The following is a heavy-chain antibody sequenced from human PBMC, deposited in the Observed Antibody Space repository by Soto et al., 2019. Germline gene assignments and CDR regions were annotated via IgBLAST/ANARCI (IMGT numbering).Heavy chain of an antibody. D-gene: IGHD2-15*01. J-gene: IGHJ5*02. V-gene: IGHV1-18*01. CDR3: ARVAVAEGFDP. Sequence: QVPLVQSGAEVKKPGASVKVSCKASGYTFTSYGISWVRQAPGQGLEWMGWISAYNGNTNYAQKIQGRGTMTTDTATSTAYMGLRSMSTDDTAGDYCARVAVAEGFDPGGQGTLVNVCS. CDR2: ISAYNGNT. CDR1: GYTFTSYG.